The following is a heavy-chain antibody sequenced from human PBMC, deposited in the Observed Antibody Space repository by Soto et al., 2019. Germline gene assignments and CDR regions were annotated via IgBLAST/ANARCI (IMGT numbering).Heavy chain of an antibody. J-gene: IGHJ4*02. CDR3: AREVSSFGSNHFDS. CDR1: VTSIRGYY. CDR2: IYYTGTT. Sequence: PSETLSLTCSVSVTSIRGYYWTWMRQPPGKGLEWIGYIYYTGTTKYNPSLKSRVTISVDTSKNQFSLRLNSVTAADTAVYYCAREVSSFGSNHFDSWGQGALVTVSS. V-gene: IGHV4-59*01. D-gene: IGHD3-10*01.